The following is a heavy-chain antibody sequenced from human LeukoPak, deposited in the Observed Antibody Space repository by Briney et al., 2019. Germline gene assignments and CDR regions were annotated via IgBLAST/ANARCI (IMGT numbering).Heavy chain of an antibody. Sequence: GASVTVSCKASGYTFTSYAMNWVRQAPGQGLEWMGWINTNTGNPTYAQGFTGRFVFSLDTSVSTAYLQISSLKAEDTAVYYCARDASSGWYYRFDPWGQGTLVTVSS. V-gene: IGHV7-4-1*02. CDR1: GYTFTSYA. J-gene: IGHJ5*02. CDR3: ARDASSGWYYRFDP. CDR2: INTNTGNP. D-gene: IGHD6-19*01.